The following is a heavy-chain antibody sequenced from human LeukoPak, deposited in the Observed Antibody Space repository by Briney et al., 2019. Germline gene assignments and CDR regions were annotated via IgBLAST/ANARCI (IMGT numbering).Heavy chain of an antibody. CDR1: GFTFSSYW. CDR3: ARVSHCSGGSCYPSYFYYMDV. J-gene: IGHJ6*03. CDR2: IKQDGSEK. Sequence: GGSPRLSCAASGFTFSSYWMSWVRQAPGKGLEWVANIKQDGSEKYYVDSVKGRFTISRDNAKNSLYLQMNSLRVEDTAMYYCARVSHCSGGSCYPSYFYYMDVWGKGTTVTVSS. D-gene: IGHD2-15*01. V-gene: IGHV3-7*01.